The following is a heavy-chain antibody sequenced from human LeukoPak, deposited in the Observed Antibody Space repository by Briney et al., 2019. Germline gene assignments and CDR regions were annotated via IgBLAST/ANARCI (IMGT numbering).Heavy chain of an antibody. D-gene: IGHD5-24*01. Sequence: GASVKVSCKASGGTFSSYAISWVRQAPGQGLEWMGGIIPIFGTANYAQKFQGRVTIATDESTSTAYMEPSSLRSEDTAVYYCARAGATMASLDYWGQGTLVTVSS. CDR2: IIPIFGTA. CDR1: GGTFSSYA. J-gene: IGHJ4*02. V-gene: IGHV1-69*05. CDR3: ARAGATMASLDY.